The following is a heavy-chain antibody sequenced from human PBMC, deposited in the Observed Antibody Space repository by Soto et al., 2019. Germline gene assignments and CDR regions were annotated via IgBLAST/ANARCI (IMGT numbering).Heavy chain of an antibody. V-gene: IGHV2-26*01. CDR3: ARIRGYDFWSGYYTAYYYYYYGLDV. J-gene: IGHJ6*02. Sequence: ESGPTLVNPTETLTLTCTVSGFSLSNARMGVSWIRQPPGKALEWLAHIFSNDGKSYSTSLKRRLTISKDTSKSQVVLTMTNMDPVDTATYYCARIRGYDFWSGYYTAYYYYYYGLDVWGQGTTVTVSS. D-gene: IGHD3-3*01. CDR1: GFSLSNARMG. CDR2: IFSNDGK.